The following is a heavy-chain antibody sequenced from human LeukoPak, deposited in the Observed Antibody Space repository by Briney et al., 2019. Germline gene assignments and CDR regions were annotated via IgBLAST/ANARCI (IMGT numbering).Heavy chain of an antibody. D-gene: IGHD6-19*01. Sequence: GGSLRLSCAASGFTFSSYAMHWVRQAPGKGLEYVSAISSNGGSTYYANSVKGRFTISRDNSKNTLYLQMGSLRAEHMAVYYCAAGDSSGWSRGAFDIWGQGTMVNVSS. J-gene: IGHJ3*02. CDR2: ISSNGGST. V-gene: IGHV3-64*01. CDR3: AAGDSSGWSRGAFDI. CDR1: GFTFSSYA.